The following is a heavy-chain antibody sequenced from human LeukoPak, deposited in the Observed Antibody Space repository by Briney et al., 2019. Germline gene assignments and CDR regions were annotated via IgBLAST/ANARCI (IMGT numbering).Heavy chain of an antibody. V-gene: IGHV4-59*08. CDR1: GGSISSYY. CDR3: ARHALLNYFDF. J-gene: IGHJ4*02. Sequence: SETLSLTCTVSGGSISSYYWSWIRQPPGKGLEWIGYIYYSGSTNYNPSLKSRVTISVDTSKNQFSLKLSSVTAADTAVYYCARHALLNYFDFWGQGTLVTVSS. CDR2: IYYSGST.